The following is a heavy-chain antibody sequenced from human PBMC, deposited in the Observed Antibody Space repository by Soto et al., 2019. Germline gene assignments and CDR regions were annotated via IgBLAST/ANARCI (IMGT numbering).Heavy chain of an antibody. Sequence: ASVKVSCKASGYTFTSYGINWVRQATGQGLEWMGWMNPNSGNTGYAQKFQGRVTMTRNTSISTAYMELSSLRSEDTAVYYCASSIAAAGIYYYYGMDVWGQGTTVTVSS. J-gene: IGHJ6*02. D-gene: IGHD6-13*01. CDR1: GYTFTSYG. CDR2: MNPNSGNT. CDR3: ASSIAAAGIYYYYGMDV. V-gene: IGHV1-8*01.